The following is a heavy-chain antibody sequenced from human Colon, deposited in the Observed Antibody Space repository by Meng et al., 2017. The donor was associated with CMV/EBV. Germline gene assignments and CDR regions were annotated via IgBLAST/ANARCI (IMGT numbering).Heavy chain of an antibody. J-gene: IGHJ6*02. Sequence: ASVKVSCKASGGTFSSYAISWVRQAPGQGLEWLGWVNPDTKTTRYSQKFEGRVAMTTDSSTNTVYMHLDGLTSDDTAVYYCARDQGWYTRPLAVWGQGTTVTVSS. D-gene: IGHD1-14*01. CDR1: GGTFSSYA. V-gene: IGHV1-8*02. CDR3: ARDQGWYTRPLAV. CDR2: VNPDTKTT.